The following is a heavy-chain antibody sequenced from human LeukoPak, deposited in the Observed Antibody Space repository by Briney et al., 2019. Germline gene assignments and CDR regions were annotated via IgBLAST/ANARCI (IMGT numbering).Heavy chain of an antibody. J-gene: IGHJ4*02. CDR1: GFTFSSYS. CDR2: ISSSGSYI. V-gene: IGHV3-21*01. CDR3: ARDRSLDYYGSGSYGYYFDY. D-gene: IGHD3-10*01. Sequence: SGGSLRLSCAASGFTFSSYSMNWVRQAPGKGLEWVSSISSSGSYICYADSVKGRFTISRDNAKNSLYLQMNSLRAEDTAVYYCARDRSLDYYGSGSYGYYFDYWGQGTLVTVSS.